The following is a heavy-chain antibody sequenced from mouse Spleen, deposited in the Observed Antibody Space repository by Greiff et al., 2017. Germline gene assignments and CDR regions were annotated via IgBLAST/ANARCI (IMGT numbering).Heavy chain of an antibody. Sequence: QVQLQQSGAELVMPGASVKLSCKASGYTFTSYWMHWVKQRPGQGLEWIGEIDPSDSYTNYNQKFKGKATLTVDKSSSTAYMQLSSLTSEDSAVYYCARLSAGYFDYWGQGTTLTVSS. D-gene: IGHD4-1*01. J-gene: IGHJ2*01. CDR3: ARLSAGYFDY. V-gene: IGHV1-69*01. CDR2: IDPSDSYT. CDR1: GYTFTSYW.